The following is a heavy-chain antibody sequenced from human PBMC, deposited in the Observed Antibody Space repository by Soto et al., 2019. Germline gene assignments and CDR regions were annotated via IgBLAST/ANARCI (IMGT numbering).Heavy chain of an antibody. CDR2: ISGSGGST. J-gene: IGHJ5*02. V-gene: IGHV3-23*01. CDR1: GFTFSSYA. D-gene: IGHD2-2*01. Sequence: EVQLLESGGGLVQPGGSLRLSCAASGFTFSSYAMSWVRQAPGKGLEWVSAISGSGGSTYYADSVKGRFTISRDNSKNTLYLQMNSLRAEDTAVYYCGEVGVIVVVPAALVAWGQGTLVTVSS. CDR3: GEVGVIVVVPAALVA.